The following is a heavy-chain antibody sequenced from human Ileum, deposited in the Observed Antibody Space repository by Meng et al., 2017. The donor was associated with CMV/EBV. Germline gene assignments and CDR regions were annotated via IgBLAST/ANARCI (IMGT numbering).Heavy chain of an antibody. Sequence: QVPLPASGPGLVKPSETLALTCTVSGGSISNYYWSWIRQAAGKGLEWIGRISTSGNTNNNPSLKSRVTMSLDTSKNQFSLKLSSVTAADTAVYFCAGGKAVGTGHWGQGTLVTVSS. CDR3: AGGKAVGTGH. D-gene: IGHD6-13*01. V-gene: IGHV4-4*07. CDR1: GGSISNYY. CDR2: ISTSGNT. J-gene: IGHJ4*02.